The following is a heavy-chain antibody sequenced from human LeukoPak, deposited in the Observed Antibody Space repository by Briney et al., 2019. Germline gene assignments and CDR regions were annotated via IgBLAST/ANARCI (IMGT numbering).Heavy chain of an antibody. Sequence: SETLSLTCTVSGGSISSGGYYWSWIRQHPGKGLEWIGYIYYSGSTYYNPSLKSRVTISVDTSKNQFSLKLSSVTAADTAVYYCARTIAARITYYYYYYMGVWGKGTTVTVSS. V-gene: IGHV4-31*03. J-gene: IGHJ6*03. CDR1: GGSISSGGYY. D-gene: IGHD6-6*01. CDR3: ARTIAARITYYYYYYMGV. CDR2: IYYSGST.